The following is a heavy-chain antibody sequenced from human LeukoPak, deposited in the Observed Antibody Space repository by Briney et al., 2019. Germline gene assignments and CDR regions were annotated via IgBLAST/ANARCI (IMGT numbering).Heavy chain of an antibody. J-gene: IGHJ5*02. Sequence: SQTLSLTCTVSGGSISSGSYYWSWIRQPAGKGLEWIGRIYTSGSTNYNPSLKSRVTISVDTSKNQFSLKLSSVTAADTAVYYCARKLTGYGWDWFDPWGQGTLVTVSS. CDR3: ARKLTGYGWDWFDP. D-gene: IGHD3-9*01. CDR1: GGSISSGSYY. CDR2: IYTSGST. V-gene: IGHV4-61*02.